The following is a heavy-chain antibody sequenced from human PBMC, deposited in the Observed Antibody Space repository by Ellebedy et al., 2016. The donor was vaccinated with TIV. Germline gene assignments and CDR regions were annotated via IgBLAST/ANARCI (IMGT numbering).Heavy chain of an antibody. D-gene: IGHD1-7*01. CDR1: GFTFRDYY. J-gene: IGHJ4*02. Sequence: GESLKISXAASGFTFRDYYMIWIRQAPGKGLEWVSYISSSGSAVYYADSVKGRFTISRDNAKNTLYLQMNTLRAEDTAVYYCATAGNYRFDHWGQGALVTVSS. CDR3: ATAGNYRFDH. CDR2: ISSSGSAV. V-gene: IGHV3-11*04.